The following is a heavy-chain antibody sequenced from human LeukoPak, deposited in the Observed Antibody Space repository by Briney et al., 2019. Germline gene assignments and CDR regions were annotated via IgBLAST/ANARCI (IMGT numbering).Heavy chain of an antibody. CDR1: GYTFTSYG. D-gene: IGHD3-22*01. CDR3: ARTTVDYYDSSGYYSY. Sequence: ASVKVSCKASGYTFTSYGISWVRQAPGQGLEWMGGISAYNGNTNYAQKLQGRVTMTTDTSTSTAYMELRSLRSDDTAVYYCARTTVDYYDSSGYYSYWGQGTLVTVSS. J-gene: IGHJ4*02. CDR2: ISAYNGNT. V-gene: IGHV1-18*01.